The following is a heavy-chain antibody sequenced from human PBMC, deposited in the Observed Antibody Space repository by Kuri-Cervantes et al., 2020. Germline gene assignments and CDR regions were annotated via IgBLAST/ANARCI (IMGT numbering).Heavy chain of an antibody. Sequence: SGPTLVKHTQTLTLTCTFSGFSLSTTGMRVSWIRQPPGKALQWLVRIDWDDDKFYSTSLKTRLTISRDTSKNQVVLTMTNMDPVDTATYYFAHRLIVVVPADGAFDYWGQGTLVTVSS. D-gene: IGHD2-2*01. CDR3: AHRLIVVVPADGAFDY. CDR1: GFSLSTTGMR. V-gene: IGHV2-70*12. CDR2: IDWDDDK. J-gene: IGHJ4*02.